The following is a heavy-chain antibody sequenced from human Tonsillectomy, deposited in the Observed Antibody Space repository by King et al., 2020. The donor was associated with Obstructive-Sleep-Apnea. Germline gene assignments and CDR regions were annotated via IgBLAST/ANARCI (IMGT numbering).Heavy chain of an antibody. V-gene: IGHV4-34*01. J-gene: IGHJ5*02. CDR3: ARGSGAAAVNWFDP. D-gene: IGHD6-13*01. Sequence: VQLQQWGAGLLKPSETLSLTCAVFGGSFSDYYWSWIRQPPGKGLEWIGEINPSGSTNSNPSLKSRVAVSADTSKNQFSLKLSSVTAADTAVYYCARGSGAAAVNWFDPWGQGTLVTVSS. CDR1: GGSFSDYY. CDR2: INPSGST.